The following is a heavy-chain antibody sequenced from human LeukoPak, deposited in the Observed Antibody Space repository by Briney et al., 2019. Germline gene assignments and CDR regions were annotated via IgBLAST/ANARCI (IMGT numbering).Heavy chain of an antibody. Sequence: SETLSLTCTASGGSISSYYWSWIRQPPGKGLECIGYIYYSGSTNYTPSLKSRVTISVDTSKNQFSLKLNSVTAADTAVYYCARHLGYCSGGSCYSSGGATDGNRFDPWGQGTLVTVSS. CDR1: GGSISSYY. J-gene: IGHJ5*02. V-gene: IGHV4-59*08. CDR3: ARHLGYCSGGSCYSSGGATDGNRFDP. CDR2: IYYSGST. D-gene: IGHD2-15*01.